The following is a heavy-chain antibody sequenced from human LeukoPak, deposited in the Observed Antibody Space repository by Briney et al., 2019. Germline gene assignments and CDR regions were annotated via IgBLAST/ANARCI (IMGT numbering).Heavy chain of an antibody. V-gene: IGHV3-33*03. D-gene: IGHD2-2*01. Sequence: GRSLRLSCAASGFTFGSYGMHWVPQAPGKGLEWVAVIAYDGTSQYYGDSVKGRFIISRDNSKNTLYLQMNSLRGEDAAMYYCAKEGTPRSSTWYDSWGQGTLVTVSS. CDR2: IAYDGTSQ. J-gene: IGHJ5*01. CDR3: AKEGTPRSSTWYDS. CDR1: GFTFGSYG.